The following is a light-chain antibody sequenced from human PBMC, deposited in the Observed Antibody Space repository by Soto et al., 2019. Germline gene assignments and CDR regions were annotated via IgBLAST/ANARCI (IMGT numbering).Light chain of an antibody. CDR1: QSVSSD. CDR2: GAS. J-gene: IGKJ2*01. CDR3: HQYNNWPPYT. V-gene: IGKV3-15*01. Sequence: EIVMTQAPATLSVSPGERVTLSCRASQSVSSDLAWYQQKPGQAPRLLIYGASTRATDIAARFSGSGSGTAFTLTISSLQSEDFAVYYCHQYNNWPPYTFGQGTKLEIK.